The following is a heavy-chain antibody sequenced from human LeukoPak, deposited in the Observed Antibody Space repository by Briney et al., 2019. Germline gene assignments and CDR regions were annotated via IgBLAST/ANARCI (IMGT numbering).Heavy chain of an antibody. CDR3: AKEGGYSSSSVDY. D-gene: IGHD6-6*01. V-gene: IGHV3-23*01. Sequence: PGGSLRLSCAASGFTFSTYAMSWVRQAPGKGLEWVSGISGSDVSTYYADSVKGRFTISRDNSKKTVYLQMNSLRAEDTAVYYCAKEGGYSSSSVDYWGQGTLVTVSS. CDR2: ISGSDVST. CDR1: GFTFSTYA. J-gene: IGHJ4*02.